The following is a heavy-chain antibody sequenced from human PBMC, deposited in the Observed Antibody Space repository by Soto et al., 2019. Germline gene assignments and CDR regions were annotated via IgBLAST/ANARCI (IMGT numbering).Heavy chain of an antibody. J-gene: IGHJ4*02. CDR2: ISYSGSA. V-gene: IGHV4-30-4*01. D-gene: IGHD2-8*02. CDR3: ARDKITGLFHY. Sequence: SETLSLTCTVSGGSISSGNYYWSWIRQPPGKGLEWIGFISYSGSAYYNPSLKSRVTISVDTSKNQFSLKLTSVTAADTAVYYCARDKITGLFHYWGQGTLVTVSS. CDR1: GGSISSGNYY.